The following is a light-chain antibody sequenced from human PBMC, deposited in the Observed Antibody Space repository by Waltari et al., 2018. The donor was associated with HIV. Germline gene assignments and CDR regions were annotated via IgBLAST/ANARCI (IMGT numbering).Light chain of an antibody. CDR1: VFTMQY. V-gene: IGLV3-25*03. CDR3: QSADSSTTYWV. CDR2: KDK. Sequence: SYELTPPHSVSVSPGQTARITYSGQVFTMQYIYWYQQKPGQAPVLVIYKDKERPSGIPERFSGSSTGTTVTLTISGVQAEDEADYYCQSADSSTTYWVFGGGTKLTVL. J-gene: IGLJ3*02.